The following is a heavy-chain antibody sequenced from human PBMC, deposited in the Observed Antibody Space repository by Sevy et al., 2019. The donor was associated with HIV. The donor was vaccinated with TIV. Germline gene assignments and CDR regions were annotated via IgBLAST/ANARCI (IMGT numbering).Heavy chain of an antibody. V-gene: IGHV3-7*01. Sequence: GGSLRLSCAASGFTFSMYCMSWVRQAPGKGLEWVAKIKQDGSETYYVDSVKGRFTISRDNAKNSLYLQMKSLRADDTAVSYCARAYYKFCGGDCYLEYRGQGTLVTVSS. CDR2: IKQDGSET. D-gene: IGHD2-21*02. CDR3: ARAYYKFCGGDCYLEY. CDR1: GFTFSMYC. J-gene: IGHJ4*02.